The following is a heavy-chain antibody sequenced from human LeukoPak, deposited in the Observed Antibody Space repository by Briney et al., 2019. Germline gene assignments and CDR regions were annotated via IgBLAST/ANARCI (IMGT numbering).Heavy chain of an antibody. CDR1: GGSISSYY. J-gene: IGHJ5*02. Sequence: SETLSLTCTVSGGSISSYYWSWIRQPAGKGLEWIGRIYTSGSTNYNPSLKSRVTMSVDTSKNQFSLKLSSVTAADTAVYYCARGRGVPKRNHNTGRWFDPWGQGTLVTVSS. CDR2: IYTSGST. CDR3: ARGRGVPKRNHNTGRWFDP. V-gene: IGHV4-4*07. D-gene: IGHD1-14*01.